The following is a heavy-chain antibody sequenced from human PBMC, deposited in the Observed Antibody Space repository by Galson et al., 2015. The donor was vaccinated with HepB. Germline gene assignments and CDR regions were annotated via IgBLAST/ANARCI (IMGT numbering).Heavy chain of an antibody. V-gene: IGHV3-15*01. CDR3: STEDRSSWYPTFFDY. J-gene: IGHJ4*02. D-gene: IGHD6-13*01. CDR1: GFIFSNVW. Sequence: SLRLSCAASGFIFSNVWMSWARQAPGKGLEWVGRIKSKTDGGTTDHAAPVKGRFTISRDDSKNTLYLQMNSLKIEDTAVYYCSTEDRSSWYPTFFDYWGQGTLVTVSS. CDR2: IKSKTDGGTT.